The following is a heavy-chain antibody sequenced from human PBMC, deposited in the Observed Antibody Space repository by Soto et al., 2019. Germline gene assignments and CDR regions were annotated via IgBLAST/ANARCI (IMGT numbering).Heavy chain of an antibody. V-gene: IGHV4-59*01. CDR1: DGSSRRYD. Sequence: PSEPQSDTYTVSDGSSRRYDGNWIRQTPGKGLEWIGYIYYSGSTNYNPSLKSRATISLDTSKIQISLQLTSVTAADTAVYYCARSAADGTLLSGYGNLFAPWGQGTLVTVSS. CDR3: ARSAADGTLLSGYGNLFAP. J-gene: IGHJ5*02. D-gene: IGHD6-13*01. CDR2: IYYSGST.